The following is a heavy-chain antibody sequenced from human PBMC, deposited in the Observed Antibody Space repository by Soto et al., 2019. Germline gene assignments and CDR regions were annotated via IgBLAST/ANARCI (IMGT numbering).Heavy chain of an antibody. CDR2: IVVGSGNT. Sequence: LVKVSCKASGFTFTSSAVQWVRQARGQRLEWIGWIVVGSGNTNYAQKFQERVTITRDMSTSTAYMELSSLRSEDTAVYYCAAVPPPGRELLRGYYYGMDVWGQGTTVTSP. V-gene: IGHV1-58*01. CDR1: GFTFTSSA. J-gene: IGHJ6*02. CDR3: AAVPPPGRELLRGYYYGMDV. D-gene: IGHD1-26*01.